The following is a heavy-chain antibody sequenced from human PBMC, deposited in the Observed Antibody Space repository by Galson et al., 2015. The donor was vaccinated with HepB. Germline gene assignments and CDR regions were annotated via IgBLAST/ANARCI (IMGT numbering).Heavy chain of an antibody. V-gene: IGHV3-23*01. CDR2: LSVNGDIS. CDR1: GFTFTRYT. Sequence: SLRLSCAASGFTFTRYTMGWVRQAPGKGLKWVSSLSVNGDISYYEDSVKGRITISRDNSKKMVYLQMNGLRDEDQAVYYWAKVAILGATPHYFAYLGQGTLVTVSS. CDR3: AKVAILGATPHYFAY. J-gene: IGHJ4*02. D-gene: IGHD3-16*01.